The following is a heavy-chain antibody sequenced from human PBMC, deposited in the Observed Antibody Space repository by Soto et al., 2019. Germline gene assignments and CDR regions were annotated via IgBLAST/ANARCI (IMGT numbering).Heavy chain of an antibody. CDR3: AKATTNGGWFNPFDS. CDR1: GFTFSSYW. D-gene: IGHD6-19*01. Sequence: GGSLRLSCAASGFTFSSYWMHWVRQAPGKGLEWVAVISYDGSNKYYADSVKGRFTISRDNSRDTLFLQMNSLTADDTAVYYCAKATTNGGWFNPFDSWGQGALVTVS. J-gene: IGHJ4*02. CDR2: ISYDGSNK. V-gene: IGHV3-30*18.